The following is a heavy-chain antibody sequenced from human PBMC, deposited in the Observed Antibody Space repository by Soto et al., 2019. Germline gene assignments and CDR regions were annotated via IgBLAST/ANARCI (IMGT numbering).Heavy chain of an antibody. Sequence: SETLSLTCAFSGCSISSGGYSWSWIRQPPGKGLDWIGYIYHSGSTYYNPSLKSRVTISVDRSKNQFSLKLSSVTAADTAVYYCVRVPDYWGQGTLVTVSS. CDR3: VRVPDY. CDR2: IYHSGST. V-gene: IGHV4-30-2*01. CDR1: GCSISSGGYS. J-gene: IGHJ4*02.